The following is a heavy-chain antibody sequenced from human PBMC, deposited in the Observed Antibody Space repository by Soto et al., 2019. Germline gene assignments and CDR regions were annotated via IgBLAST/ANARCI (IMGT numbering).Heavy chain of an antibody. CDR3: ARITGRYYDSSGYYYAPVDY. Sequence: GASVKVSCKASGGTFSSYTISCVRQAPGQGLEWMGRIIPILGTANYAQKFQGRVTITADESTSTAYMELSSLRSEDTAVYYCARITGRYYDSSGYYYAPVDYWGQGTLVTVSS. D-gene: IGHD3-22*01. V-gene: IGHV1-69*08. CDR1: GGTFSSYT. J-gene: IGHJ4*02. CDR2: IIPILGTA.